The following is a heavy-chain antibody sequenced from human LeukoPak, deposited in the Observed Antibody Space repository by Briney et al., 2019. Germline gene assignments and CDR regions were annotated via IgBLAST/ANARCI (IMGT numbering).Heavy chain of an antibody. CDR2: IYSSGRT. Sequence: SETLSLTCTVSGGSISDYHWNWIRQPAGKGLEWIGRIYSSGRTNYNPSLKSRVTMSLDTSKNQFSLKLSSVTAADTAVYYCARVGYCSGDICYRYGMGVWGQGTTVTVSS. V-gene: IGHV4-4*07. J-gene: IGHJ6*02. D-gene: IGHD2-15*01. CDR1: GGSISDYH. CDR3: ARVGYCSGDICYRYGMGV.